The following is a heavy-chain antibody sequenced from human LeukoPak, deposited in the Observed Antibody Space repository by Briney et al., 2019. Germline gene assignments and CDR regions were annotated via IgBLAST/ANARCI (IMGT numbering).Heavy chain of an antibody. CDR1: GFTLTRSA. D-gene: IGHD1-26*01. CDR2: IQYDGDNK. CDR3: AKSWDSTWSYFDL. V-gene: IGHV3-30*02. Sequence: PGGSLRLSCVASGFTLTRSAMHWVRQAPGKGLEWVAFIQYDGDNKYYADSVKGRFTISRDDSQNTLYLQMNSLTVEDTAVYYCAKSWDSTWSYFDLWGQGTLVTVSS. J-gene: IGHJ4*02.